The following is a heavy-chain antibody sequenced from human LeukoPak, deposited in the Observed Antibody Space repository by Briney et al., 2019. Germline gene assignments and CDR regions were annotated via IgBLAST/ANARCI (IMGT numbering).Heavy chain of an antibody. J-gene: IGHJ4*02. Sequence: SETLSLTCTVSGDSISSYYWNWIRQPAGKGLEWIGRIFSSGSTSYNPSLKSRVTMSIDTSKNQFSLKLSSVAAADTAVYYCARHNSPYYYDSSGTNQFDYWGQGTLVTVSS. CDR2: IFSSGST. CDR1: GDSISSYY. V-gene: IGHV4-4*07. CDR3: ARHNSPYYYDSSGTNQFDY. D-gene: IGHD3-22*01.